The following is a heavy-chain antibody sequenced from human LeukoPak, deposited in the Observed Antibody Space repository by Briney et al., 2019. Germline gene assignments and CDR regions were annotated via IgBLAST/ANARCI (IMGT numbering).Heavy chain of an antibody. CDR2: INPNSGGT. V-gene: IGHV1-2*04. CDR1: GYTFTGYY. D-gene: IGHD3-10*01. CDR3: ARDGSGRLDY. J-gene: IGHJ4*02. Sequence: ASVKVSCKASGYTFTGYYMHWVRQAPGQGPEWMGWINPNSGGTNCAQKFQGWVTMTGNTSISTAYMELSRLRSDDTAVYYCARDGSGRLDYWGQGTLVTVSS.